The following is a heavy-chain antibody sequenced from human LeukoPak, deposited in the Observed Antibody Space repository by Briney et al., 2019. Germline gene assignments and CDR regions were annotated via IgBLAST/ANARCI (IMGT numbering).Heavy chain of an antibody. D-gene: IGHD6-19*01. Sequence: ASVKVSCKASGYTFTSYDINWVRQAPGQGLEWMGIINPSGGSTSYAQKFQGRVTMTRDTSTSTVYMELSSLRSEDTAVYYCARAPIAVAGNGYFDYWGQGTLVTVSS. CDR2: INPSGGST. V-gene: IGHV1-46*03. CDR3: ARAPIAVAGNGYFDY. J-gene: IGHJ4*02. CDR1: GYTFTSYD.